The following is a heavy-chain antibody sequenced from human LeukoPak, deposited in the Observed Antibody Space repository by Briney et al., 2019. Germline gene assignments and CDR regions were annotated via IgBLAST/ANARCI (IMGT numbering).Heavy chain of an antibody. D-gene: IGHD3-3*01. CDR3: VSFHAFWRGY. CDR2: IYYSGST. Sequence: SETLSLTCTVSGGSISSYYWSWLRQPPGKGPEWIGYIYYSGSTNYNPSLKRRVTISVDTPKNQFSLTLSAAAAAGTAVSYSVSFHAFWRGYWGRGTLATVSS. V-gene: IGHV4-59*01. CDR1: GGSISSYY. J-gene: IGHJ4*02.